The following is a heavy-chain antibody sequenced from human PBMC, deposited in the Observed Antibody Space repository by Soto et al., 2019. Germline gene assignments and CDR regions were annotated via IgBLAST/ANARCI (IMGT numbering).Heavy chain of an antibody. CDR3: ARRYYYDSSSPLS. Sequence: SVKVSCKASGGTISSYAISWVRQAPGQGLEWMGGIIPIFGTANYAQKFQGRVTITADESTSTAYMELSSLRSEDTAVYYCARRYYYDSSSPLSWGQGTLVTVSS. V-gene: IGHV1-69*13. D-gene: IGHD3-22*01. CDR1: GGTISSYA. CDR2: IIPIFGTA. J-gene: IGHJ5*02.